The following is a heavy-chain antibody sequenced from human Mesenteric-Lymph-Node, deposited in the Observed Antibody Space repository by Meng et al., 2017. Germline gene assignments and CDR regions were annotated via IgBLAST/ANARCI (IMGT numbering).Heavy chain of an antibody. V-gene: IGHV3-23*01. CDR3: AKDEPIYGDYDSIGYFDL. Sequence: GGSLRLPCAAPGFTFSSYAMSWVRQVPGTGREWVSAISGSGGSTYYADSVKGRFTISRDNSKNTLYLQMNSLRAEDTAVYYCAKDEPIYGDYDSIGYFDLWGRGTLVTVSS. CDR1: GFTFSSYA. D-gene: IGHD4-17*01. J-gene: IGHJ2*01. CDR2: ISGSGGST.